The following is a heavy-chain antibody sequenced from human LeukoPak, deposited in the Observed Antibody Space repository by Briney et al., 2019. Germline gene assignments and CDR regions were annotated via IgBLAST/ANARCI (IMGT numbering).Heavy chain of an antibody. D-gene: IGHD2-21*02. V-gene: IGHV3-48*03. Sequence: GGSLRLSCAASGFTFSSYEMNWVRQAPGKGLEWASYISSSGSTIYYADSVKGRFTISRDNAKNSLYLQMNSLRAEDTAVYYCARDGGGYCGGDCYPYYFDYWGQGTLVTVSS. CDR3: ARDGGGYCGGDCYPYYFDY. CDR1: GFTFSSYE. CDR2: ISSSGSTI. J-gene: IGHJ4*02.